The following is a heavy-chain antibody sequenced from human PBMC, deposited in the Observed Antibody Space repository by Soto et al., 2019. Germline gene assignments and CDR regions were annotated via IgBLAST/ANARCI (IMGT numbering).Heavy chain of an antibody. CDR2: LNGGTGQT. V-gene: IGHV1-3*01. Sequence: VASVKVSCKASGYTFSTYGMHWVRQAPGQSLEWMGWLNGGTGQTRYSQKFQDRVIITRDTSASTGYMELSRLRSEDTAIYYCARGKGMEENYFYHGMDIWGQGTTVTVSS. CDR1: GYTFSTYG. D-gene: IGHD1-1*01. J-gene: IGHJ6*02. CDR3: ARGKGMEENYFYHGMDI.